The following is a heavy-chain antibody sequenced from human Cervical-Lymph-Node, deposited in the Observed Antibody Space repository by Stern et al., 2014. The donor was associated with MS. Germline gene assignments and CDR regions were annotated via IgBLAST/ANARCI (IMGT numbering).Heavy chain of an antibody. D-gene: IGHD4-17*01. CDR1: GGAFSSFA. V-gene: IGHV1-69*01. Sequence: QVQLGQSGAEVKKPGSSVKISCKASGGAFSSFAINWVRQAPGQGLEWVGGIIPIFGIPNYAQKFQGRVTITADDSTSTAYMELSSLRSEDTAVYYCAGPTTVTVGAMDVWGQGTTVTVSS. J-gene: IGHJ6*02. CDR3: AGPTTVTVGAMDV. CDR2: IIPIFGIP.